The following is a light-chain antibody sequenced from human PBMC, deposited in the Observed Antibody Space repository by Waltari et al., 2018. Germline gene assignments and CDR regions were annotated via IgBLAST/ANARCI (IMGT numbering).Light chain of an antibody. Sequence: EIVLTQSPATLSLSPGERTTISCRASQTVRTTYLAWYQQKPGQAPTLLIYGASSRATGIPDRFSGSGSGTDFSLTISSLEPEDFAVYYCQQYDISPLTFGGGTKVEIK. CDR3: QQYDISPLT. J-gene: IGKJ4*01. CDR1: QTVRTTY. CDR2: GAS. V-gene: IGKV3-20*01.